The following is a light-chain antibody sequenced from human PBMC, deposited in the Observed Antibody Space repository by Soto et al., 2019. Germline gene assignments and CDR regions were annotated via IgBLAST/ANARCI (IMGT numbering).Light chain of an antibody. CDR2: DAS. CDR3: QQRSNWPPFT. J-gene: IGKJ3*01. Sequence: EIVLTQSPATLSLSPGERATLSCRASQSVSSYLAWYQQKPGQAPRLLIYDASNRATGIPARFSGSGSGTDFPLAISSPEPEDFAVYYCQQRSNWPPFTFGPGTKVDIK. CDR1: QSVSSY. V-gene: IGKV3-11*01.